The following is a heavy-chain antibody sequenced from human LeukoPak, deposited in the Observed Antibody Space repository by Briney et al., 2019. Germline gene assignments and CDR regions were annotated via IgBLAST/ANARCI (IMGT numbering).Heavy chain of an antibody. CDR1: EFTFSSYG. J-gene: IGHJ4*02. V-gene: IGHV3-30*02. CDR2: IRYDGSNK. D-gene: IGHD6-13*01. CDR3: ASGIAAAGTGDY. Sequence: GGSLRHSCAAFEFTFSSYGMHWVRQAPGKGLEWVAFIRYDGSNKYYADSVKGRFTISRDNSKNTLYLQMNSLRAEDTAVYYCASGIAAAGTGDYWGQGTLVTVSS.